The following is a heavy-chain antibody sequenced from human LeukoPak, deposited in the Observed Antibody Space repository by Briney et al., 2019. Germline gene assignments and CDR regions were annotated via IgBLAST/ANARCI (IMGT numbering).Heavy chain of an antibody. CDR1: GGTFISYA. J-gene: IGHJ5*02. CDR3: AKDFASGWSHNWFDP. Sequence: SVTVSFKASGGTFISYAISWVRQAPGQGLEWMGGIIPIFGTANYEQKFQGRVTITTDESTSTAYMELSSLRAEDTAVYYCAKDFASGWSHNWFDPWGQGTLVTVSS. V-gene: IGHV1-69*05. CDR2: IIPIFGTA. D-gene: IGHD6-19*01.